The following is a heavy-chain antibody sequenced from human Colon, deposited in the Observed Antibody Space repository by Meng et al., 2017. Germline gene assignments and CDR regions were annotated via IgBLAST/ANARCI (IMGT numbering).Heavy chain of an antibody. D-gene: IGHD2-15*01. CDR2: IAYSGGDT. CDR1: GITFSSYA. V-gene: IGHV3-23*01. Sequence: GGSLRLSCAASGITFSSYAMGWVRQAPGKGLEWVSAIAYSGGDTHYADSVKGRFTISRDNSKNTVYLQMNSLRAEDTAVYYCTGGSRGFRTNRMDVWGQGNTVTCAS. CDR3: TGGSRGFRTNRMDV. J-gene: IGHJ6*01.